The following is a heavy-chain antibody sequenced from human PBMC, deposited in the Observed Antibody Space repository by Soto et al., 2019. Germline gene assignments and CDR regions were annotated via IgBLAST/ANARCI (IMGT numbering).Heavy chain of an antibody. CDR2: IRSKVDDYAT. CDR3: TRPNYSGHSDWYFDL. V-gene: IGHV3-73*01. Sequence: GGSLRLSCAASGFTFSDSALHWVRQASGKGLEWVGRIRSKVDDYATIYAASVKGRFTISRDDSKNTAYLQMNSLKTEDTALYYCTRPNYSGHSDWYFDLWGRGTLVTVSS. D-gene: IGHD2-15*01. CDR1: GFTFSDSA. J-gene: IGHJ2*01.